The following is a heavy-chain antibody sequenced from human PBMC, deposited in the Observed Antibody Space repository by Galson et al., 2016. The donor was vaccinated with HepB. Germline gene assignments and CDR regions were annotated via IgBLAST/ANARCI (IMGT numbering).Heavy chain of an antibody. D-gene: IGHD3-16*01. Sequence: SLRLSCAASGFTFGSYGMHWVRQAPGKGLEGVAVIWYDGSNEYYADSVKGRCTISRDNPSLKSQVTISVDTSKTQFFLKVRSVTAADTAVYSCARVRGSLSAHNWFDPWGQGTLVTVSS. CDR2: IWYDGSNE. J-gene: IGHJ5*02. CDR1: GFTFGSYG. V-gene: IGHV3-33*01. CDR3: RSVTAADTAVYSCARVRGSLSAHNWFDP.